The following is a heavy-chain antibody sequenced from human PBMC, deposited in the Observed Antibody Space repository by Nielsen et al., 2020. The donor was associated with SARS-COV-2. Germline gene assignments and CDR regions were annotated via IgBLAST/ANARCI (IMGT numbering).Heavy chain of an antibody. CDR2: IKSKVDGGTT. Sequence: GESLKISCAASGFTFSNPWMNWVRQAPGKGLEWVGRIKSKVDGGTTDYARPVKGRFTISRDDSKNTLYLQMNSLKTEDTAVYYCTTGGITMVRGVMQYWGQGTLVTVSP. V-gene: IGHV3-15*01. CDR3: TTGGITMVRGVMQY. D-gene: IGHD3-10*01. J-gene: IGHJ1*01. CDR1: GFTFSNPW.